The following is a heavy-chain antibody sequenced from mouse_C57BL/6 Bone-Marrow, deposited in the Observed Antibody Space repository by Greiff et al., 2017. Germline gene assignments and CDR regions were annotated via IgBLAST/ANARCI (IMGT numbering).Heavy chain of an antibody. CDR2: INPNNGGT. V-gene: IGHV1-22*01. Sequence: VQLQQSGPELVKPGASVKMSCKASGYTFTDYNMHWVKQSHGKSLEWIGYINPNNGGTSYNQKFKGKATLTVNTSSSTAYMELRSLTSEDAAVYYCTRGNYCGSHYYAIDYWGQGTSVTVSS. J-gene: IGHJ4*01. CDR3: TRGNYCGSHYYAIDY. D-gene: IGHD1-1*01. CDR1: GYTFTDYN.